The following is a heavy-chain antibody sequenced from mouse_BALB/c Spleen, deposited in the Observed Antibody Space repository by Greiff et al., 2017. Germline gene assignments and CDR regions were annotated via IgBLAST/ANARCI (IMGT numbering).Heavy chain of an antibody. J-gene: IGHJ4*01. CDR1: GDSITSGY. V-gene: IGHV3-8*02. CDR3: ARWDYGFYYAMDY. CDR2: ISYSGST. D-gene: IGHD2-4*01. Sequence: EVQLQESGPSLVKPSQTLSLTCSVTGDSITSGYWNWIRKFPGNKLEYMGYISYSGSTYYNPSLKSRISITRDTSKNQYYLQLNSVTTEDTATYYCARWDYGFYYAMDYWGQGTSVTVSS.